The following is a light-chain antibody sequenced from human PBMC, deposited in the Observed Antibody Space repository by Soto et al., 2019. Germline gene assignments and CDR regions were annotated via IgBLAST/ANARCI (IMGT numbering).Light chain of an antibody. CDR3: QQSYSSPPT. Sequence: DIQMTQSPSSLSASVEDRVIITCRASQSISNHLYWYQQKPGKAPKLLIFAASSLQSGVPSRFSGSRSGPDFTLTISSRQPEDFATYYCQQSYSSPPTFGQGTKVDIK. CDR1: QSISNH. V-gene: IGKV1-39*01. J-gene: IGKJ1*01. CDR2: AAS.